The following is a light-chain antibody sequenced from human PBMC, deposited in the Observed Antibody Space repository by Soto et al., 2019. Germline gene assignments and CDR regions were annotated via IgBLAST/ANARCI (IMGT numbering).Light chain of an antibody. CDR2: GVT. CDR3: SSYATSGTLYV. Sequence: QSVLTQPTSVSGSPGQSITISCTGNHNDIGTYDYVSWYQQHPGRAPRLLIHGVTTRPSGISDRFSASKSGLTASLTISGLQPEDEADYYCSSYATSGTLYVFGPGTKATVL. V-gene: IGLV2-14*03. J-gene: IGLJ1*01. CDR1: HNDIGTYDY.